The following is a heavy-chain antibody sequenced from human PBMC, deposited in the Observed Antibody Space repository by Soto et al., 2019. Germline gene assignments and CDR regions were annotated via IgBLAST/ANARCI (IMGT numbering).Heavy chain of an antibody. CDR1: GYSFTSYD. D-gene: IGHD2-15*01. CDR2: MNPNTGNT. CDR3: ARFPYTSYCSDGSCSYDAFDI. V-gene: IGHV1-8*01. J-gene: IGHJ3*02. Sequence: QVQMVQSGAEAKKPGASVKVSCRASGYSFTSYDVNWVRQATGQGLEGMGWMNPNTGNTAFAQKVQGRVRMTRDTHRSTADMELSGLRSEDTAVYYCARFPYTSYCSDGSCSYDAFDIWGQGTVVTVSS.